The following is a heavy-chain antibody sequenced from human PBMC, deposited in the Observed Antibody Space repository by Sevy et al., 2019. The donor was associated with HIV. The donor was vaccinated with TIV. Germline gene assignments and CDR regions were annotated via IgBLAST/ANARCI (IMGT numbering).Heavy chain of an antibody. J-gene: IGHJ4*02. V-gene: IGHV1-2*06. CDR3: ARDRVGQLELRSLDY. CDR2: INPNRGGT. CDR1: GYTFTGYY. D-gene: IGHD1-7*01. Sequence: ASVKVSCKASGYTFTGYYMHWVRQAPGQGLEWMGRINPNRGGTNYAQKFQGRVTMTRDTSISTAYMELSRLRSDDTAVYYCARDRVGQLELRSLDYWGQGTLVTVSS.